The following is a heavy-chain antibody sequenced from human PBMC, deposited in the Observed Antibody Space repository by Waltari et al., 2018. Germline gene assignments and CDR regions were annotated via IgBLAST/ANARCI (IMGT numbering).Heavy chain of an antibody. J-gene: IGHJ6*03. CDR2: IWYDGSNK. D-gene: IGHD7-27*01. CDR1: GFTFSSSG. CDR3: AKDGEAHYYYYMDV. Sequence: QVQLVESGGGVVQPGRSLRLSCAASGFTFSSSGMHWVRQAPGKGLEWGAVIWYDGSNKYYADSVKGRFTISRDNSKNTLYLQMNSLRAEDTAVYYCAKDGEAHYYYYMDVWGKGTTVTVSS. V-gene: IGHV3-30*18.